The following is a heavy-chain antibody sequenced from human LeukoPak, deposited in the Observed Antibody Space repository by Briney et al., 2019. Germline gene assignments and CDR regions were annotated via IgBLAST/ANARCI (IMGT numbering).Heavy chain of an antibody. CDR1: GFTFASYT. CDR2: ISTHSFSSFNTYR. CDR3: ARSGDGYNSDY. Sequence: GGSLRLSCAASGFTFASYTMNWVRQAPGKGLEWVSSISTHSFSSFNTYRYYADSVKGRFTISRDNAKNSLYLQINSLTAEDTAVYYCARSGDGYNSDYWGQGTPVTVSS. J-gene: IGHJ4*02. D-gene: IGHD5-24*01. V-gene: IGHV3-21*01.